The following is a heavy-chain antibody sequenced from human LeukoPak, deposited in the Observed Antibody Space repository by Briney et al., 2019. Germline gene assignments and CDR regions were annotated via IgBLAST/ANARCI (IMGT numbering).Heavy chain of an antibody. CDR3: TTDAKMGATTGY. V-gene: IGHV3-15*01. CDR2: IRSKNDGETT. J-gene: IGHJ4*02. CDR1: GFTLSNAW. D-gene: IGHD1-26*01. Sequence: GGSLRLSCVAPGFTLSNAWMSWVRQAPGKGLEWVGRIRSKNDGETTDYAAFVKGRFSISRDDSKNTLYLQMNSLEIEDTGVYYCTTDAKMGATTGYWGQGTLVTVSS.